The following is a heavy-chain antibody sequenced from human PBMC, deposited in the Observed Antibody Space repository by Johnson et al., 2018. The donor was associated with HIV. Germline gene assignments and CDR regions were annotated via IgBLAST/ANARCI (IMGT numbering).Heavy chain of an antibody. V-gene: IGHV3-11*04. CDR3: ARDVPRAFVRAYLDAFDI. Sequence: VQLVESGGGLVKPEGSLRLSCAASGFTFSDHYMSWIRQAPEKGLEWVSYISGSGDTIYYADSVKGRFTISRDNSKNTLYLQMNSLRAEDTALYYCARDVPRAFVRAYLDAFDIWGQGTMVTVSS. CDR2: ISGSGDTI. D-gene: IGHD2/OR15-2a*01. CDR1: GFTFSDHY. J-gene: IGHJ3*02.